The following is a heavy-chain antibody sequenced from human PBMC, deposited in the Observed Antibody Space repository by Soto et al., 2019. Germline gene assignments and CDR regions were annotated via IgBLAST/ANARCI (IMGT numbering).Heavy chain of an antibody. J-gene: IGHJ6*02. CDR2: IIPLFGTT. D-gene: IGHD3-3*01. Sequence: QVKLVQSRAEVKKPGSSVRVSCKASEGTFNSYVVRWVRQAPGQGLQWMGGIIPLFGTTNYAHQLEGRVTITADTSTTTAYMELSGLRPGDTAVYYCARGDTIFESSERYYHYGLDVWGQGTAVIVSS. CDR1: EGTFNSYV. V-gene: IGHV1-69*06. CDR3: ARGDTIFESSERYYHYGLDV.